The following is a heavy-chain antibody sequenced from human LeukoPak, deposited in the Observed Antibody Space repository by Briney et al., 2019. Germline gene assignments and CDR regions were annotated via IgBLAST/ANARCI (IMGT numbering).Heavy chain of an antibody. CDR2: ISAYNGNT. CDR3: ARGGSGELRFLEWPT. CDR1: GYTFTSYG. J-gene: IGHJ5*02. D-gene: IGHD3-3*01. V-gene: IGHV1-18*01. Sequence: ASVKVSCKASGYTFTSYGISWVRQAPGQGLEWMGWISAYNGNTNYAQKLQGRVTMTTDTSTSTAYMELSSLRSEDTAVYYCARGGSGELRFLEWPTWGQGTLVTVSS.